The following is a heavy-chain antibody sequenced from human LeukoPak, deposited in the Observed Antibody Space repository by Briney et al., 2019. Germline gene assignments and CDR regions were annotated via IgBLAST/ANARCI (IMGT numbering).Heavy chain of an antibody. Sequence: PSETLSLTCTVSGGSISSYYWSWIRQPPGKGLEWIGYIYYSGSTNYNPSLKSRVTISVDTSKNQFSLKLSSVTAADTAVYYCARDSGTYYYDSSGTHGGAFDIWGQGTMVTVSS. CDR1: GGSISSYY. V-gene: IGHV4-59*01. J-gene: IGHJ3*02. CDR3: ARDSGTYYYDSSGTHGGAFDI. D-gene: IGHD3-22*01. CDR2: IYYSGST.